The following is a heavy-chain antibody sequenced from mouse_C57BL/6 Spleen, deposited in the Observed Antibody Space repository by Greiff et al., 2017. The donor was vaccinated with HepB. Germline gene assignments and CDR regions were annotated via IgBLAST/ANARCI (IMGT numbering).Heavy chain of an antibody. CDR2: IDPNSGGT. J-gene: IGHJ4*01. CDR3: ARDSSGRHYYAMDY. D-gene: IGHD3-2*02. Sequence: VQLQQSGAELVKPGASVKLSCKASGYTFTSYWMHWVKQRPGRGLEWIGRIDPNSGGTKYNEKFKSKATLTVDKPSSTAYMQLSSLTSEDSAVYYCARDSSGRHYYAMDYWGQGTSVTVSS. CDR1: GYTFTSYW. V-gene: IGHV1-72*01.